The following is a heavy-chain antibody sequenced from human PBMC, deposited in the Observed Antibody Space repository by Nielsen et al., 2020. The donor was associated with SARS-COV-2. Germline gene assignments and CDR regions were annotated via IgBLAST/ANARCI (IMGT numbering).Heavy chain of an antibody. Sequence: GGSLRLSCAASGFTFSTYAMIWVRQPPGKGLEWVSSISGSGSYIYYADSVKGRFTISRDTARNSLFLHMNSLRAEDTARYFCARVAMGMTAVTTNWYFDLWGRGTLVTVSS. D-gene: IGHD4-17*01. J-gene: IGHJ2*01. CDR1: GFTFSTYA. V-gene: IGHV3-21*01. CDR2: ISGSGSYI. CDR3: ARVAMGMTAVTTNWYFDL.